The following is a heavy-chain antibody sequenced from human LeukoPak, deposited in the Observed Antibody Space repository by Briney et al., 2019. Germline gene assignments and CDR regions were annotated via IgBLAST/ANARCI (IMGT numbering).Heavy chain of an antibody. CDR1: GYTFTSYG. Sequence: GASVKVSCKASGYTFTSYGISWVRQAPGQGLEWMGWISAYNGNTNYAQKLQGRVTMTTDTSTSTAYMELRSLRSDDTAVYYCAREVGYCSGGSCYAWRHYYYGMDVWGQGTTVTVSS. CDR2: ISAYNGNT. J-gene: IGHJ6*02. D-gene: IGHD2-15*01. CDR3: AREVGYCSGGSCYAWRHYYYGMDV. V-gene: IGHV1-18*01.